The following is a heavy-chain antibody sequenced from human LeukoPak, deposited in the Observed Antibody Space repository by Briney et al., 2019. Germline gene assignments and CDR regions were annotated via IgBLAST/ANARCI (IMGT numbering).Heavy chain of an antibody. CDR1: GGSISSYY. Sequence: PSETLSLTCTVSGGSISSYYWSWIRQPPGKGLEWIGYIYYSGSTNYNPSLKSRVTISVDTSKNQFSLKLSSVTAADTAVYYCARRSLDSSGYYRFDYWGQGTLVTVSS. D-gene: IGHD3-22*01. CDR3: ARRSLDSSGYYRFDY. CDR2: IYYSGST. J-gene: IGHJ4*02. V-gene: IGHV4-59*01.